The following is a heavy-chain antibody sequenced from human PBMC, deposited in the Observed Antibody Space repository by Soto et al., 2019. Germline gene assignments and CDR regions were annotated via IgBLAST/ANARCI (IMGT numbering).Heavy chain of an antibody. CDR1: GFTFSTYS. Sequence: EVQLLESGGGLVQPGGSLRLSCAASGFTFSTYSMTWVRQAPGKGLEWVSTIRDSGHSTHYADSGRGLFAICRDNSKNTLFLQMNSLRAEDPAVYYCARVKAQILSSGWYGGDDLWGQGTMVTVSS. V-gene: IGHV3-23*01. CDR2: IRDSGHST. CDR3: ARVKAQILSSGWYGGDDL. D-gene: IGHD6-19*01. J-gene: IGHJ3*01.